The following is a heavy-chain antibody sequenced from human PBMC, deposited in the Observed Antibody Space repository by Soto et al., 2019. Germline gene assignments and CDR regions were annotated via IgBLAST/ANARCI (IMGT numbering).Heavy chain of an antibody. D-gene: IGHD5-12*01. CDR2: IIPLFGST. J-gene: IGHJ4*02. CDR3: ATSSGLLGPYLAVTDY. Sequence: QVQLVQSWAVLTTPGSSVKVSCKGSGGTFINSAITWVRQAPRQGLEWVGMIIPLFGSTNSAPKFRGRLTFTADTSTNTSFMELTRLRPNDTVVYYCATSSGLLGPYLAVTDYWGQGTPVTVAS. V-gene: IGHV1-69*06. CDR1: GGTFINSA.